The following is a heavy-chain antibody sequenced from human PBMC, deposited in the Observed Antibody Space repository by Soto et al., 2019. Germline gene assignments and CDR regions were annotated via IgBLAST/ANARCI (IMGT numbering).Heavy chain of an antibody. CDR2: ISSSSSYI. CDR3: AREDYKAGSGMDV. D-gene: IGHD4-4*01. J-gene: IGHJ6*02. CDR1: GFTFSSYS. Sequence: SCPASGFTFSSYSMNWVRQAPGKGLEWVSSISSSSSYIYYADSVKGRFTISRDNAKNSLYLQMNSLRAEDTAVYYCAREDYKAGSGMDVWGQGTTVTVSS. V-gene: IGHV3-21*01.